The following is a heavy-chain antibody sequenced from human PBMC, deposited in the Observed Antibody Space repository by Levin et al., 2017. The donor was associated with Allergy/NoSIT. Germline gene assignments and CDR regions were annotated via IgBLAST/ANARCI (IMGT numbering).Heavy chain of an antibody. V-gene: IGHV3-11*01. CDR2: ISNSGSII. CDR3: ARFMTISEARGMDV. Sequence: GGSLRLSCAASGFTFSDYYMSWIRQAPGEGLEWVSYISNSGSIIYYADSVKGRFTISRDNAKKSLFLQMNSLRAEDTAVYSCARFMTISEARGMDVWGQGTTVSVSS. J-gene: IGHJ6*02. CDR1: GFTFSDYY. D-gene: IGHD3-3*01.